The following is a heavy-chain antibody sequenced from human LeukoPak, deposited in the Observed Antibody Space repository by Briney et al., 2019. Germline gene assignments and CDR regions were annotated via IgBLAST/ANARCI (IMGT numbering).Heavy chain of an antibody. CDR3: ARGIWGSYRYLYYFDY. CDR1: GGSISSSNW. J-gene: IGHJ4*02. Sequence: SGTLSLTCAVSGGSISSSNWWSWVRQPPGKGLEWIGEIYHSGSTNYNPSLKSRVTISVVKSKNQFSLKLSSVTAADTAVYYCARGIWGSYRYLYYFDYWGQGTLVTVSS. CDR2: IYHSGST. V-gene: IGHV4-4*02. D-gene: IGHD3-16*02.